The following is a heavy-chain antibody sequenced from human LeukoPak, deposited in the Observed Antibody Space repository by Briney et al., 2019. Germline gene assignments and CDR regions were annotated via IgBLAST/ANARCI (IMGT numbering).Heavy chain of an antibody. CDR2: ISRSSDYT. J-gene: IGHJ2*01. CDR1: GFTFSRYS. V-gene: IGHV3-21*01. Sequence: MSGVSLRLSCAASGFTFSRYSMTWVRQAPGKGLEWVSSISRSSDYTYYADSVKGRFTISRDNAKNSLYLQMNSLRAEDTAVYYCAVAGLSYWYFDLWGRGTLVTVSS. CDR3: AVAGLSYWYFDL. D-gene: IGHD6-19*01.